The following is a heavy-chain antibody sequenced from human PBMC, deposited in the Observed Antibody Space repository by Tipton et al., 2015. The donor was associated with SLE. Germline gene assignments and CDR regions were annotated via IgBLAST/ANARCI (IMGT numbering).Heavy chain of an antibody. V-gene: IGHV4-34*01. Sequence: TLSLTCAVYGGSFSGYYWSWIRQPPGKGLECIGEINHSGSTNYNPSLKSRVTMSVDTSKNQFSLKLSSVTAADTAVYYCAGVSRDAFEIWGQGTMVTVSS. CDR1: GGSFSGYY. CDR2: INHSGST. J-gene: IGHJ3*02. D-gene: IGHD5/OR15-5a*01. CDR3: AGVSRDAFEI.